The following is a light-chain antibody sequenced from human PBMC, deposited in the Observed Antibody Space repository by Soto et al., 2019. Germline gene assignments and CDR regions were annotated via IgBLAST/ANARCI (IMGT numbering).Light chain of an antibody. V-gene: IGKV3-20*01. J-gene: IGKJ2*03. CDR2: GTS. Sequence: EIVLTQSPGTLSLSLGERATLSCRASQSVTTNYFAWYQQKPGQAPRLLIYGTSNRATGIPDRFSGSGSETDFTLTISRLEPEDCAVYYCQQYGNSPRYSFGQGTKVEIK. CDR1: QSVTTNY. CDR3: QQYGNSPRYS.